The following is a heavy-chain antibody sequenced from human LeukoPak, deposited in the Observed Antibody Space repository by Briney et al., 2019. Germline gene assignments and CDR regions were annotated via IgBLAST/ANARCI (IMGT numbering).Heavy chain of an antibody. CDR3: ARFGRLRYFDWLQGFDY. D-gene: IGHD3-9*01. CDR1: GYTFTGYY. Sequence: GASVKVSCKASGYTFTGYYMHWVRQAPGQGLEWMGWINPNSGGTNYAQKFRGRVTMTRDTSISTAYMELSRLRSDDTAVYYCARFGRLRYFDWLQGFDYWGQGTLVTVSS. V-gene: IGHV1-2*02. CDR2: INPNSGGT. J-gene: IGHJ4*02.